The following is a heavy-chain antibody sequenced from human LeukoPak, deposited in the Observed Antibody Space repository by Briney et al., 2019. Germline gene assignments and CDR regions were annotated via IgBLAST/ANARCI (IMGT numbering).Heavy chain of an antibody. CDR3: AKEGVSSSPPYYYYYMDV. D-gene: IGHD6-6*01. Sequence: GGSLRLSCAASGFTFDDYAMHWVRQAPGKGLEWVSGISWNSGSIGYADSVKGRFTISRDNAKNSLYLQMNSLRAEDTALYYCAKEGVSSSPPYYYYYMDVWGKGTTVTVSS. V-gene: IGHV3-9*01. CDR2: ISWNSGSI. CDR1: GFTFDDYA. J-gene: IGHJ6*03.